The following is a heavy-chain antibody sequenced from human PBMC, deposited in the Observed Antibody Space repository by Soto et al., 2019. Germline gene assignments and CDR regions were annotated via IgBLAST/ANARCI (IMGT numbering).Heavy chain of an antibody. Sequence: AGGSLRLSCAASGFTFSSYSMNWVRQAPGKGLEWVSSISSSSSYIYYADSVKGRFTISRDNAKNSLYLQMNSLRAEDTAVYYCARDRRYCSSTSCYKGLFDYWGQGTLVTVSS. D-gene: IGHD2-2*01. CDR3: ARDRRYCSSTSCYKGLFDY. J-gene: IGHJ4*02. CDR1: GFTFSSYS. V-gene: IGHV3-21*01. CDR2: ISSSSSYI.